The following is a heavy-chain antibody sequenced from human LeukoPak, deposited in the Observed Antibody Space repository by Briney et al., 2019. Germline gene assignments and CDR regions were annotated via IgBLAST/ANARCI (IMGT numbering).Heavy chain of an antibody. CDR2: IYYSGST. D-gene: IGHD3-22*01. V-gene: IGHV4-59*01. Sequence: PSETLSLTCTVSGGSIRSFYWSWIRQPPGKGLEWIGYIYYSGSTNYNPSLKSRVAISVDTSKNQFSLELSSVTAADTAVYYCARGSRYHYDSSGYYYEEYFQHWGQGTPVTVSS. CDR1: GGSIRSFY. J-gene: IGHJ1*01. CDR3: ARGSRYHYDSSGYYYEEYFQH.